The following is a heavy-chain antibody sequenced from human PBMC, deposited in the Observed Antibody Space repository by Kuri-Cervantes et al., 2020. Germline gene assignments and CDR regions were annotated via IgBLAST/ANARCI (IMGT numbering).Heavy chain of an antibody. D-gene: IGHD6-19*01. V-gene: IGHV1-46*01. CDR1: GYTFTSYY. Sequence: ASVKVSCKASGYTFTSYYMHWVRQAPGQGLEWMGIINPSGGSTSYAQKFQGRVTMTRDTSTSTVYMELSSLRSEDTAVYYCATGPKKVAGYYYMDVWGKGTTVTVSS. CDR2: INPSGGST. CDR3: ATGPKKVAGYYYMDV. J-gene: IGHJ6*03.